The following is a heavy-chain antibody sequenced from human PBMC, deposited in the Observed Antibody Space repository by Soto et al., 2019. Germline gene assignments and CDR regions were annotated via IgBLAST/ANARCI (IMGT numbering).Heavy chain of an antibody. Sequence: WASVKVSCKASGGTFSSYAISWVRQAPGQGLEWMGGIIPIFGTANYAQKFQGRVTITADESTSTAYMELSSLRSEDTAVYYCARDPRSITGTTGDYYYGMDVWGQGTTVTVSS. CDR1: GGTFSSYA. V-gene: IGHV1-69*13. CDR2: IIPIFGTA. J-gene: IGHJ6*02. CDR3: ARDPRSITGTTGDYYYGMDV. D-gene: IGHD1-7*01.